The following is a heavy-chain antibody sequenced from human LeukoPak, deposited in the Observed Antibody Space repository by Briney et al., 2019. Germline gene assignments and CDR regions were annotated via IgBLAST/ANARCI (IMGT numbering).Heavy chain of an antibody. CDR1: GYIFSNFFSSYG. CDR2: ISPYNGKT. Sequence: ASVTVSCKASGYIFSNFFSSYGITWVRQAPGQGLEWMGWISPYNGKTKFAQKFQGIVTMTTETSTSTAYMELRRLRFDDTAVYYCASGYYSDGSGYSPGDYWGQGTRVTVSS. V-gene: IGHV1-18*01. CDR3: ASGYYSDGSGYSPGDY. J-gene: IGHJ4*02. D-gene: IGHD3-22*01.